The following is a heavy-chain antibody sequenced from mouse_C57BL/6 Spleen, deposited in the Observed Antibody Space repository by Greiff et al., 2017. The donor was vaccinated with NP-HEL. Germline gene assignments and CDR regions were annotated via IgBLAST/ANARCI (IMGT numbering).Heavy chain of an antibody. J-gene: IGHJ2*01. CDR2: IDPETGGT. CDR1: GYTFPDYE. V-gene: IGHV1-15*01. D-gene: IGHD2-2*01. CDR3: TRYGYSYFDY. Sequence: VQLQQSGAELVRPGASVTLSCKASGYTFPDYEMHWVKQTPVHGLEWIGAIDPETGGTAYNQKFKGKAILTADKSSSTAYMELRSLTSEDSAVYYCTRYGYSYFDYWGQGTTLTVSS.